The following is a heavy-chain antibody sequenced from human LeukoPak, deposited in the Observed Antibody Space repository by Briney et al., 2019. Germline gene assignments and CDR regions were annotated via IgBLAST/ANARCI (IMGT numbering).Heavy chain of an antibody. CDR2: IHSSGTI. Sequence: SETLSLTCSVSGDSISRYSWSWIRQSAGKGLEWIGRIHSSGTINYNPSLKSRVSMSVDTSKNLYSLNLSSVTAADTAVYYCARYCSSTSCYFRDAFDIWGQGTMVTVSS. V-gene: IGHV4-4*07. D-gene: IGHD2-2*01. CDR3: ARYCSSTSCYFRDAFDI. J-gene: IGHJ3*02. CDR1: GDSISRYS.